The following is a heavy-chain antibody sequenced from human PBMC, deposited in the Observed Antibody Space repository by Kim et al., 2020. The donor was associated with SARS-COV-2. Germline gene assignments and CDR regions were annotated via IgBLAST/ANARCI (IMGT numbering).Heavy chain of an antibody. CDR2: IWYDGSNK. V-gene: IGHV3-33*06. J-gene: IGHJ4*02. D-gene: IGHD6-19*01. CDR1: GFNFSGYA. Sequence: GGSLRLSCAASGFNFSGYAMHWVRQAPGKGLEWVAVIWYDGSNKYYADSVMGRFTISRDNSKNTLYLQMNSLRAEDTAVYYCVKDFYSSGWYDFDYWGQGTLVTVSS. CDR3: VKDFYSSGWYDFDY.